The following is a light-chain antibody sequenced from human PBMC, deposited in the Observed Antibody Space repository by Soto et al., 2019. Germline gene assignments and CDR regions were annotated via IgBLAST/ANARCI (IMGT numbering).Light chain of an antibody. CDR1: SSNIGAGYD. CDR2: GTN. CDR3: QHYDRGLSALV. V-gene: IGLV1-40*01. J-gene: IGLJ2*01. Sequence: QSVLTQPPSVSGAPGQRVTIPCTGGSSNIGAGYDVHWYQQIPGTAPRLLVYGTNNRPSGDPDRFSGPQSGTSASLALAGLETEDEAVDYCQHYDRGLSALVFGGGTQLTVL.